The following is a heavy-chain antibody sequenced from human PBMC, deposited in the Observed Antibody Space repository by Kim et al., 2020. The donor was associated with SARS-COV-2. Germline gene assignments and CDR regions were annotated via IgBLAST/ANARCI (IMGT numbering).Heavy chain of an antibody. CDR3: ARAPLRFLEWLFFDY. Sequence: RKFQGRVTITADESTSTAYMELSSLRSEDTAVYYCARAPLRFLEWLFFDYWGQGTLVTVSS. J-gene: IGHJ4*02. D-gene: IGHD3-3*01. V-gene: IGHV1-69*01.